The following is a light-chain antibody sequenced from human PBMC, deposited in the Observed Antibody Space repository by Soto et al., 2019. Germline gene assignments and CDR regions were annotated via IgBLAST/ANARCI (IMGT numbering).Light chain of an antibody. Sequence: DIQMTQSPSTVSASVGDRVTITCRASQNIISWLAWYQQQPGRAPKLLIYAASILQSGVPSRFSGSVSGTDFTLPINSLQPEDFATYSCQQAYGFPVTFGQGTRLEIK. CDR1: QNIISW. V-gene: IGKV1-12*01. J-gene: IGKJ5*01. CDR2: AAS. CDR3: QQAYGFPVT.